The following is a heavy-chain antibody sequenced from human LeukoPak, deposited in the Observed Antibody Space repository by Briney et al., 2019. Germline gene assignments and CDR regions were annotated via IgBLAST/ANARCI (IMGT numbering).Heavy chain of an antibody. Sequence: SETLSLTCTVSGSSISSGYYWGWIRQPPGKGLEWIGSIHHSGSTYYSPSLKSRVTISVDTSKNQFSLKLNSVTAADTAVYYCARVLRLYYFDYWGQGTLVTVSS. CDR1: GSSISSGYY. D-gene: IGHD3-10*01. J-gene: IGHJ4*02. CDR3: ARVLRLYYFDY. V-gene: IGHV4-38-2*02. CDR2: IHHSGST.